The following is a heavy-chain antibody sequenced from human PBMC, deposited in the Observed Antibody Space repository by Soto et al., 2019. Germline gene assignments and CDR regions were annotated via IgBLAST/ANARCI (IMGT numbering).Heavy chain of an antibody. CDR3: AGGPSEYYSDS. J-gene: IGHJ1*01. D-gene: IGHD3-9*01. CDR2: IDYIGTT. CDR1: GGSINTGGHY. Sequence: PSETLSLTCSVSGGSINTGGHYWGWSRQHPGKGVEWSGYIDYIGTTYYNPSLRSRLTISLYTSENHFSLKLTSVTDADTAVSYCAGGPSEYYSDSGGQ. V-gene: IGHV4-31*02.